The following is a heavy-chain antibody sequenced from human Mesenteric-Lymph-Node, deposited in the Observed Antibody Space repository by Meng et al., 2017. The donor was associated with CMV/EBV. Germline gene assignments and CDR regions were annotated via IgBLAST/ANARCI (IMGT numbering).Heavy chain of an antibody. CDR1: GFTFSNYW. V-gene: IGHV3-74*01. CDR3: EFRYDSSGDYY. J-gene: IGHJ4*02. CDR2: IDRDGSDT. Sequence: GGSLRLSCAASGFTFSNYWMHWVRQAPGKGLVWVSRIDRDGSDTSYADSVKGRFTISRDNAKNTLYLHMNSLRVEDTAVYYCEFRYDSSGDYYWGQGTLVTVSS. D-gene: IGHD3-22*01.